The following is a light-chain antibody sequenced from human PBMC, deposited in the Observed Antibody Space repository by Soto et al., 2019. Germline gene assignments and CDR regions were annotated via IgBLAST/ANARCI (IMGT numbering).Light chain of an antibody. CDR3: QSYDSSLSVV. Sequence: QSVLTQPPSVSGAPGQRVTISCTGSSSNIGAGFDVHWYQQLPGTAPKLLIYRNNYRPSGVPDRFSGSKSGTSASLAITGLQAEDEADYYCQSYDSSLSVVFGGGTKLTVL. CDR1: SSNIGAGFD. CDR2: RNN. J-gene: IGLJ2*01. V-gene: IGLV1-40*01.